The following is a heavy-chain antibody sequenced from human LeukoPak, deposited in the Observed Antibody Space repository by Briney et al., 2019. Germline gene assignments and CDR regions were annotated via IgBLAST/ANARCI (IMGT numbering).Heavy chain of an antibody. J-gene: IGHJ5*02. D-gene: IGHD6-19*01. CDR2: TYYRSKWYN. V-gene: IGHV6-1*01. CDR1: GDSVSSNSAA. CDR3: ARETGIAVAGTAALDP. Sequence: SQTLSLTCAISGDSVSSNSAAWNWIRQSPSRGLEWLGRTYYRSKWYNDYAVSVKSRITINPDTSKNQFSLQLNSVTPEDTAVYYCARETGIAVAGTAALDPWGRGTLVTVSS.